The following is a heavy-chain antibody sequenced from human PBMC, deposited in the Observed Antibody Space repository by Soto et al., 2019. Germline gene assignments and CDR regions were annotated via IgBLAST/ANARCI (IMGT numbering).Heavy chain of an antibody. D-gene: IGHD3-16*01. CDR1: GFTFSSYG. Sequence: QVQLVESGGGVLQPGRSLRLSCAASGFTFSSYGMHWVRQAPGKGLEWVAFISFDGINKYYADSVKGRFTISRDNSKNTLFLQRSSLRAEDTALYYCVSLYYYSLTQYFDYWGQGTLVTVSS. CDR3: VSLYYYSLTQYFDY. V-gene: IGHV3-30*03. J-gene: IGHJ4*02. CDR2: ISFDGINK.